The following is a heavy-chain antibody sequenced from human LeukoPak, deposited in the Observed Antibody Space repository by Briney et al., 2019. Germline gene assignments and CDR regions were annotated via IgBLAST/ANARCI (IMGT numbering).Heavy chain of an antibody. CDR2: IKPDGSET. J-gene: IGHJ4*01. CDR1: GLIFRDFW. CDR3: TREEWFPFDY. V-gene: IGHV3-7*03. D-gene: IGHD3-3*01. Sequence: GGSLRLSCVVSGLIFRDFWMTWVRQSPGKGPEWVATIKPDGSETFYMDSVEGRLTVSRDNAKNSLYLQMNSLRVEDTAVYYCTREEWFPFDYWGQESWSPSPQ.